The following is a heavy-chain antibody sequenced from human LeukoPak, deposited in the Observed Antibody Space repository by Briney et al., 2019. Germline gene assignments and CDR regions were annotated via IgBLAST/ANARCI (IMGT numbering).Heavy chain of an antibody. D-gene: IGHD1-1*01. V-gene: IGHV3-48*02. CDR2: ISSSGTTI. J-gene: IGHJ4*02. CDR3: ACARTGGAYFDY. CDR1: GFTFSSYW. Sequence: GGSLRLSCAASGFTFSSYWMNWARQAPGKGLEWVSYISSSGTTIYYADSVKGRFTISRDNAKNSLYLQMNSLRDEDTAVYYCACARTGGAYFDYWGQGTLVTVSS.